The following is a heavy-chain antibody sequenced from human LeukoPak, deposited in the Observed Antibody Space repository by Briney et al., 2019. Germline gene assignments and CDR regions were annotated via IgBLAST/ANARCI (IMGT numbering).Heavy chain of an antibody. CDR1: GFTSSSYG. CDR3: AKDNYDYGDYDGGDY. CDR2: IRYDGSNK. D-gene: IGHD4-17*01. Sequence: PGGSLRLSCAASGFTSSSYGMHWVRQPPSKGLEWVAFIRYDGSNKYYADSVKGRFTISRDNSRDTLHLQMNSLRAEDTAVYYCAKDNYDYGDYDGGDYWGQGTLVTVSS. V-gene: IGHV3-30*02. J-gene: IGHJ4*02.